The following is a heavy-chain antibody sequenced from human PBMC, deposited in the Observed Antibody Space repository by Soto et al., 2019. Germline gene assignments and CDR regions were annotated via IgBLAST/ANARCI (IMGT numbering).Heavy chain of an antibody. Sequence: QVQLVESGGGVVQPGRSLRLSCAASGFTFSSYAMHWVRQAPGKGLEWVAVISYDGSNKYYADSVKGRFTISRDNSKNTLYLQMNSLRAEDTAVYYCARDPGPYSSSWYRAWFDPWGQGTLVTVSS. CDR2: ISYDGSNK. D-gene: IGHD6-13*01. CDR1: GFTFSSYA. J-gene: IGHJ5*02. V-gene: IGHV3-30-3*01. CDR3: ARDPGPYSSSWYRAWFDP.